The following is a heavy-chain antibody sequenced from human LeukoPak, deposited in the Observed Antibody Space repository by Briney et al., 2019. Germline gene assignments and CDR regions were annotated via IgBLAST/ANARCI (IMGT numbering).Heavy chain of an antibody. D-gene: IGHD3-16*02. CDR3: ASSPYYDYVWGSYRYSLGFDY. CDR2: ISSSGSTI. V-gene: IGHV3-48*03. J-gene: IGHJ4*02. CDR1: GFTFSSYE. Sequence: GGSLRLSCAASGFTFSSYEMNWVRQAPGKGLEWVSYISSSGSTIYHADSVKGRFTISRDNAKNSLYLQMNSLRAEDTAVYYCASSPYYDYVWGSYRYSLGFDYWGQGTLVTVSS.